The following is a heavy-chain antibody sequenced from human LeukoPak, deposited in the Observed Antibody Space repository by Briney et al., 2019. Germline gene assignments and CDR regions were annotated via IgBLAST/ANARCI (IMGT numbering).Heavy chain of an antibody. J-gene: IGHJ4*02. Sequence: GGSLRLSCAASGFTFSSYEMNWVRQAPGKGLEWVSYISSSGSTIYYADSVKGRFTISRDNAKNSLYLQMNSLRAEDTAVYYCAREGYCGSASCPTGFDYWGQGTLVTVSS. CDR1: GFTFSSYE. CDR3: AREGYCGSASCPTGFDY. CDR2: ISSSGSTI. D-gene: IGHD2-2*01. V-gene: IGHV3-48*03.